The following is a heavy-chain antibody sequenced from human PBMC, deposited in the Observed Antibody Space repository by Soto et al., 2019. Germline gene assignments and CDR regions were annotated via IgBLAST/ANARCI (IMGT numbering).Heavy chain of an antibody. D-gene: IGHD2-2*03. CDR2: ISGSGNTI. CDR3: AKVGYDTFGYYLRSFDC. V-gene: IGHV3-23*01. CDR1: GFTFSTNA. Sequence: GGSLRLSCATSGFTFSTNAMGWVRQAPGMGLEFVSLISGSGNTIYYADSVKGRFTISRDNSMNTVSLQMNSLRAEDTAVYYCAKVGYDTFGYYLRSFDCWGQGTLVTVSS. J-gene: IGHJ4*02.